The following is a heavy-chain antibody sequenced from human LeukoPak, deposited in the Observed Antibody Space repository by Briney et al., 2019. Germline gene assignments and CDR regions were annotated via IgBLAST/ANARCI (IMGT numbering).Heavy chain of an antibody. J-gene: IGHJ5*02. Sequence: ASVKVSCKASGYTFTSYYMHWVRQAPGQGLEWMGIINPSGGSTSYAQKFQGRVTMTRDMSTSTVYMELSSLRSEDTAVYYCAREGTIFGVVIATPNKWFDPWGQGTLVTVSS. V-gene: IGHV1-46*01. CDR2: INPSGGST. CDR1: GYTFTSYY. D-gene: IGHD3-3*01. CDR3: AREGTIFGVVIATPNKWFDP.